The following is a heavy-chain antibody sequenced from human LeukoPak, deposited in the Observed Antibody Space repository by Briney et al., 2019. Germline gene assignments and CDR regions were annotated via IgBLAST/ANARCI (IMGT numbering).Heavy chain of an antibody. CDR3: ARAGIAARDYYYYGMDV. Sequence: SVKVSCKASGGTFSSYAISWVRQAPGQGLEWMGGIIPIFGTANYAQKFQGRVTITADESTSTAYMELSSLRSEDTAVYYCARAGIAARDYYYYGMDVWGRGTMVTVSS. CDR1: GGTFSSYA. J-gene: IGHJ6*02. CDR2: IIPIFGTA. D-gene: IGHD6-6*01. V-gene: IGHV1-69*13.